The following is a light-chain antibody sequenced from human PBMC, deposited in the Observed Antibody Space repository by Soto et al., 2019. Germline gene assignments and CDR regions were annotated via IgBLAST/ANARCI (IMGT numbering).Light chain of an antibody. CDR3: PEFSSYPLT. J-gene: IGKJ4*01. Sequence: VFTQAPRTLYLSPGERATLSCRASQTVRNNYLAWYQQKPGQAPRLLIYDASSRATGIPGRFSGGGSGTDFTLTISRLEPEDFAVYYCPEFSSYPLTFGGGTKVDI. CDR2: DAS. V-gene: IGKV3-20*01. CDR1: QTVRNNY.